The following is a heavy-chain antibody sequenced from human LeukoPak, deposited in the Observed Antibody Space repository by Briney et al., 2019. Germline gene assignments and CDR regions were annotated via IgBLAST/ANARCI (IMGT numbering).Heavy chain of an antibody. CDR2: IYYSGST. D-gene: IGHD5/OR15-5a*01. CDR1: GGSISSYY. CDR3: ARGGRDSTIPDY. V-gene: IGHV4-59*01. Sequence: SETLSLTCIVSGGSISSYYWNWIRQPPGKGLEWIGYIYYSGSTNYNPSLKSRVTISVDTSKNQFSLKLSSVTAADTAVYYWARGGRDSTIPDYWGQGTLATVSS. J-gene: IGHJ4*02.